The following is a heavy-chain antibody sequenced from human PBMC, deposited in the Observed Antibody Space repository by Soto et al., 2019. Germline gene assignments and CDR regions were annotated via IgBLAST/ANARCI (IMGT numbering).Heavy chain of an antibody. CDR2: LSTYNGNT. V-gene: IGHV1-18*01. Sequence: QVQLVQSGAEVKKPGASVKVSCKSSGYTFITYGVSWVRQAPGQVLDWLGRLSTYNGNTRYAERLQGRVTMTTDTTTNTAYMELRNLRSDDTAVYYCARGPTDYYDNSANYFLDYWGQGTLVNVSS. CDR1: GYTFITYG. CDR3: ARGPTDYYDNSANYFLDY. J-gene: IGHJ4*02. D-gene: IGHD3-22*01.